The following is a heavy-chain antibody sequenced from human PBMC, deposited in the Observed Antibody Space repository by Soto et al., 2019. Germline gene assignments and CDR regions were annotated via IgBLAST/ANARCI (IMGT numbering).Heavy chain of an antibody. Sequence: SETLSLTCTVSGGSINSGDYYWGWIRQPPGKGLEWIGSVYYSGSTHYNPSLKSRVTISIDTSKTQFSLKLSSVTAADTAMYYCLSQRVVPTIEYWGQGNLITVSS. D-gene: IGHD6-13*01. CDR1: GGSINSGDYY. CDR2: VYYSGST. J-gene: IGHJ4*02. V-gene: IGHV4-39*01. CDR3: LSQRVVPTIEY.